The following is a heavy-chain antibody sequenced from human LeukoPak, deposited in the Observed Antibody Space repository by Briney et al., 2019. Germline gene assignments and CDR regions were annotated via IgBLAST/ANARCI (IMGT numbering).Heavy chain of an antibody. CDR3: AKDPLGYCSRASCRYLDY. CDR2: IQYDGSNK. D-gene: IGHD2-2*01. CDR1: GFTFSSYG. Sequence: GGSLRLSCAAFGFTFSSYGMHWVRQAPGRGLEWVAFIQYDGSNKYYADSVKGRFTISRDNSKNTLFLQMNSPRPEDAAVFYCAKDPLGYCSRASCRYLDYWGQGTLVTVSS. J-gene: IGHJ4*02. V-gene: IGHV3-30*02.